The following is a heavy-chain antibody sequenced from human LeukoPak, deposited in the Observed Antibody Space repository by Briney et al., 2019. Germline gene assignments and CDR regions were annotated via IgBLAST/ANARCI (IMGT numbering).Heavy chain of an antibody. CDR3: ARHRTASDN. D-gene: IGHD3-16*02. CDR1: GFTFSSYG. J-gene: IGHJ4*02. V-gene: IGHV3-21*01. Sequence: GGSLRLSCAASGFTFSSYGMHWVRQAPGKGLEWVSSITPSSTYIYYADSVKVRFTISRDNAKNSLFLQMTSLRAEDTAVYYCARHRTASDNWGQGTLVTVSS. CDR2: ITPSSTYI.